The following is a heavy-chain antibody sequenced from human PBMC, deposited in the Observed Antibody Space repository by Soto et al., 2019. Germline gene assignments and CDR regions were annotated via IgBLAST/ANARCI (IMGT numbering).Heavy chain of an antibody. D-gene: IGHD4-4*01. CDR1: GYSFTSYW. Sequence: EVQLVQSGAEVKKPGESLKISCKGSGYSFTSYWIGWVRQMPGKGLEWRGIIYPGDSDNRYSPSFQGQVTISADKSISTAYLQWSSLKASGTAMYYCARQPHYSNYASWFDPWGQGTPVTVSS. CDR2: IYPGDSDN. J-gene: IGHJ5*02. CDR3: ARQPHYSNYASWFDP. V-gene: IGHV5-51*01.